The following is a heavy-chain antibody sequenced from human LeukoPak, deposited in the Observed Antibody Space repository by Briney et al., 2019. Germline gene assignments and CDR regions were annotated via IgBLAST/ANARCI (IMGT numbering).Heavy chain of an antibody. CDR2: ISSSSSTI. V-gene: IGHV3-48*01. Sequence: PGGSLRLSCEASGFTFSSYSMNWVRQAPGKGLEWVSYISSSSSTIYYAGSVKGRFTISRDNAKNSLYLQMNSLRAEDTAVYYCARDLYWDIVVVPAALDYWGQGTLVTVSS. CDR3: ARDLYWDIVVVPAALDY. CDR1: GFTFSSYS. J-gene: IGHJ4*02. D-gene: IGHD2-2*01.